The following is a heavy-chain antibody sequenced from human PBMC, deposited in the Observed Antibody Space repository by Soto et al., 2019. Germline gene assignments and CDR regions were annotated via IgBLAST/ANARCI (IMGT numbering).Heavy chain of an antibody. CDR3: ARENNVLPGGYFDY. CDR2: IYHSGST. V-gene: IGHV4-30-2*01. D-gene: IGHD3-10*01. J-gene: IGHJ4*02. CDR1: GGSIRSGSYS. Sequence: TLSLTCAVSGGSIRSGSYSWSWIRQPPGKGLEWIGYIYHSGSTYYNPSLKSRVTISVDRSKNQFSLKLSSVTAADTAVYYCARENNVLPGGYFDYWGQGTLVTVSP.